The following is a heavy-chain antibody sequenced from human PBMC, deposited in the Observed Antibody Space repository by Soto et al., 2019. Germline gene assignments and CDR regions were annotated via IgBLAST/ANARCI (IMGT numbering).Heavy chain of an antibody. CDR3: ARDSGAYDFWSGYYAYYYGMDV. CDR1: GYTFTSYG. Sequence: ASVKVSCKASGYTFTSYGISWVRQAPGQGLEWIGWISAYNGNTNYAQKLQGRVTMTTDTSTSTAYMELRSLRSDDTAVYYCARDSGAYDFWSGYYAYYYGMDVWGQGTTVTV. V-gene: IGHV1-18*01. CDR2: ISAYNGNT. J-gene: IGHJ6*02. D-gene: IGHD3-3*01.